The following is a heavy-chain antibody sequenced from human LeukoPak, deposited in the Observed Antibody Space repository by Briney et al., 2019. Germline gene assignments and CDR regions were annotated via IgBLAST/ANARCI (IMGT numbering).Heavy chain of an antibody. Sequence: GGSLRLSCVGSGFTLSNYAMSWVRQAPGKGLEWVSLISGGTDATYYADSVKGRFTISRDKSKNTLYLQMNGLRAEDTAVYYCAKDRGDSYGHELFDYRGQGILVTVSS. J-gene: IGHJ4*02. D-gene: IGHD5-18*01. CDR3: AKDRGDSYGHELFDY. V-gene: IGHV3-23*01. CDR1: GFTLSNYA. CDR2: ISGGTDAT.